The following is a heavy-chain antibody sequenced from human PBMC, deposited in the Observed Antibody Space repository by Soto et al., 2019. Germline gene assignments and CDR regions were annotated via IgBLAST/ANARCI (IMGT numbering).Heavy chain of an antibody. Sequence: QLQLQESGPGLVKPSETLSLSCSVSGDSFSRRNSFWGWIRQPPGKGLEWIGTMYYSGSTYYNPSLKSRVTISVATSKNQFSLKLSSMTSSDTAVYYCARLGDYGDPPRYWGQGTLVTVSS. CDR1: GDSFSRRNSF. J-gene: IGHJ4*02. V-gene: IGHV4-39*01. D-gene: IGHD4-17*01. CDR3: ARLGDYGDPPRY. CDR2: MYYSGST.